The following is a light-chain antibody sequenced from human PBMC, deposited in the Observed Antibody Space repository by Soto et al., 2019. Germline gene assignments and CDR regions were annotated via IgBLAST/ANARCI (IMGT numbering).Light chain of an antibody. Sequence: DIQMTQSPSSLSASVGARVTISCRASQSLGTSLNWYQRKPGRAPKLLIYSASNLESGVPSRFGGSGSGTDFTLTISSLQPEDFATYFCQESYSSPPITLGQGTRLEIK. CDR2: SAS. J-gene: IGKJ5*01. CDR3: QESYSSPPIT. V-gene: IGKV1-39*01. CDR1: QSLGTS.